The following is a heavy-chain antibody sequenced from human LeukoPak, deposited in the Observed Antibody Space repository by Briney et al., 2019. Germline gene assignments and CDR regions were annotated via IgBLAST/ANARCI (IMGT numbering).Heavy chain of an antibody. J-gene: IGHJ4*02. Sequence: QPGGSLRLSCAASGITFSTYWMHWVRQAPGKGLVWVSRINSDGSITSYADSVKGRFTISRDNAKNTLYLQMNSLRAGDRAVYYCSTGYCSGTSCYAFDYWGQGTLVTVSS. D-gene: IGHD2-2*01. V-gene: IGHV3-74*01. CDR1: GITFSTYW. CDR3: STGYCSGTSCYAFDY. CDR2: INSDGSIT.